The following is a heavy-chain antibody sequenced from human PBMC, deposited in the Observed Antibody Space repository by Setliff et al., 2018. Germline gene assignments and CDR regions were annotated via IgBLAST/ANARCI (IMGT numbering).Heavy chain of an antibody. J-gene: IGHJ4*01. D-gene: IGHD1-1*01. CDR2: IYYSGST. CDR3: ARSDDNFQYPDY. V-gene: IGHV4-39*07. Sequence: SETLSLTCTVSGGSISSSSYYWGWIRQPPGKGLEWIGSIYYSGSTYYNPSLKSRVTISVDTSKNQFSLKLSSVTAADTALYYCARSDDNFQYPDYWGQGTLVTVSS. CDR1: GGSISSSSYY.